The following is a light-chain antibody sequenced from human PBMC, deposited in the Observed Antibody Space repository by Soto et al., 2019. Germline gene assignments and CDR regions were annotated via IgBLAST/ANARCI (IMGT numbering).Light chain of an antibody. CDR1: SRDVATYTL. J-gene: IGLJ2*01. CDR2: EGS. Sequence: QSVLTQPASVSGSPGQSITISCTGTSRDVATYTLVSWYQHYPGKAPKLIIYEGSKRPSGVSNRFSASKTGRTASLTISGLQPEDEADYYCCSYAGSSSVVFGGGTKLTVL. V-gene: IGLV2-23*01. CDR3: CSYAGSSSVV.